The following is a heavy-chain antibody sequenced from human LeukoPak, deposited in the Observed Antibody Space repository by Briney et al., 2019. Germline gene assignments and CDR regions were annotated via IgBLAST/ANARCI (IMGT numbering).Heavy chain of an antibody. J-gene: IGHJ4*02. V-gene: IGHV3-9*01. CDR3: AKGRSTSYSSSWLFDY. Sequence: GGSLRLSCAASGFTFDDYAMHWVRQAPGKGLEWVSGISWNSGSIGYADSVKGRFTISRDNAKNSLYLQMNSLRAEDTAVYYCAKGRSTSYSSSWLFDYWGQGTLVTVSS. CDR1: GFTFDDYA. D-gene: IGHD6-13*01. CDR2: ISWNSGSI.